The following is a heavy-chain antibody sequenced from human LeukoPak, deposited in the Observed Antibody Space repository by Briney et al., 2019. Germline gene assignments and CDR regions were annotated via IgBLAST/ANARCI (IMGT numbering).Heavy chain of an antibody. CDR2: IYASGST. CDR3: ARAISNDDNSGYYY. V-gene: IGHV4-4*07. CDR1: GGSISSYY. J-gene: IGHJ4*02. Sequence: SETLSLTCSVSGGSISSYYWSWIRQPAGKGREGIGRIYASGSTKYNPSLKSRVTMSVDTSKNQFSLKLSSVTAADTAVYYCARAISNDDNSGYYYWGQGTLVTVSS. D-gene: IGHD3-22*01.